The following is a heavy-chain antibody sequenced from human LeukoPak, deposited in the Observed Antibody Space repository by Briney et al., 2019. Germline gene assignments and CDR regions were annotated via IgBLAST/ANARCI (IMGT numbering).Heavy chain of an antibody. V-gene: IGHV1-3*03. D-gene: IGHD6-13*01. CDR3: AREYGVAAAFGAFDI. CDR1: GYTFTSYA. J-gene: IGHJ3*02. Sequence: ASVKVSCTASGYTFTSYAMHWVRQAPGQRLEWMGWINAGNGNTKYSQEFQGRVTITRDTSASTPYMELSSLRSEDMAVYYCAREYGVAAAFGAFDIWGQGTMVTVSS. CDR2: INAGNGNT.